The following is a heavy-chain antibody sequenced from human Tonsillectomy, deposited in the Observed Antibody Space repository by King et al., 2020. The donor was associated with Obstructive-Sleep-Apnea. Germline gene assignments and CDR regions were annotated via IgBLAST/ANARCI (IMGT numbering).Heavy chain of an antibody. CDR1: VGSIRSSSYY. CDR2: IYYSGST. V-gene: IGHV4-39*07. D-gene: IGHD5-18*01. CDR3: ARDHGYSYGIDY. Sequence: QLQESGPGLVKPSETLSLTCTVSVGSIRSSSYYWGWIRQPPGKGLEWIGRIYYSGSTYYNPSLKIRVTISVDTSKNQFSLKLGSLTAADTAGYYCARDHGYSYGIDYWGQGTLVTVSS. J-gene: IGHJ4*02.